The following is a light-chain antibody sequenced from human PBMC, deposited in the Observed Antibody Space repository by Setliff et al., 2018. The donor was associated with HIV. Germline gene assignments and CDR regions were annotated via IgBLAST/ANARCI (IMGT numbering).Light chain of an antibody. V-gene: IGKV1-39*01. CDR2: TAS. CDR1: RSISIY. CDR3: QQSYSAVS. J-gene: IGKJ5*01. Sequence: DIQMTQSPSSLSASIGDRVTITCQASRSISIYLNWYQQKPGKAPRLLISTASSLESGVSSRFGGSGSGTDFTLTISSLQPEDFASYYCQQSYSAVSFCQGTRLEIK.